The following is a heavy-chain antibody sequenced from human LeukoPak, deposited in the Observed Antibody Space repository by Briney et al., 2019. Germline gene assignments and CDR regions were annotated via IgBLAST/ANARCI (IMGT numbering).Heavy chain of an antibody. D-gene: IGHD3-16*01. CDR2: IHHSGSS. CDR1: GGSFSSSNW. V-gene: IGHV4-4*02. CDR3: ARGGQRDLFDY. J-gene: IGHJ4*02. Sequence: SETLSLTCAVSGGSFSSSNWWSWVRQPPGKGLEWIGEIHHSGSSNYNPSLKSRVAMSVDKSQNQFSLELSSATAADTAVYYCARGGQRDLFDYWGQGTLVTVSS.